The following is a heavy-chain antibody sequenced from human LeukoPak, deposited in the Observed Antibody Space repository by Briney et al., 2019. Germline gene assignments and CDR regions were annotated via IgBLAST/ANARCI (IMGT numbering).Heavy chain of an antibody. CDR1: GFTFSSYP. CDR2: ISGSGGST. CDR3: AKDRRYSSSEG. V-gene: IGHV3-23*01. D-gene: IGHD6-6*01. J-gene: IGHJ4*02. Sequence: PGGSLRLSCAASGFTFSSYPMNWVRQAPGKGLEWVSAISGSGGSTYYADSLKGRFTISRDNSKNTLYLQMNSLRAEDTAVYYCAKDRRYSSSEGWGQGTLVTVSS.